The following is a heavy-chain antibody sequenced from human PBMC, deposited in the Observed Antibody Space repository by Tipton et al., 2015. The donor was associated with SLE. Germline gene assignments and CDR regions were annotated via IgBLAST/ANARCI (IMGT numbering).Heavy chain of an antibody. Sequence: GLVKPSETLSLTCTVSGGSIGSSSYYWGWIRQPPGKGLEWIGSIYYSGSTYYNPSLKSRVTISVDTSKNQFSLKLSSVTAADTAVYYCARSMGETDAFDIWGQGTMVTVSS. CDR3: ARSMGETDAFDI. D-gene: IGHD3-16*01. J-gene: IGHJ3*02. V-gene: IGHV4-39*07. CDR1: GGSIGSSSYY. CDR2: IYYSGST.